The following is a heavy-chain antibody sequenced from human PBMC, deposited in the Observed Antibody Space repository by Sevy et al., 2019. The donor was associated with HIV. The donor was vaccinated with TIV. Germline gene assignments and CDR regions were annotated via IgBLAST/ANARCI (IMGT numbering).Heavy chain of an antibody. J-gene: IGHJ6*02. CDR3: ARNRDDSSGFHMDV. Sequence: GGSLRLSCAASGFTFSRFWMSWVRQAPGKGLEWVANIKQDGCEKYYVDSVKGRFTISRDNAKKSLYLQMNSLRAEDTAVYYCARNRDDSSGFHMDVWGQGTTVTVSS. D-gene: IGHD5-12*01. V-gene: IGHV3-7*01. CDR2: IKQDGCEK. CDR1: GFTFSRFW.